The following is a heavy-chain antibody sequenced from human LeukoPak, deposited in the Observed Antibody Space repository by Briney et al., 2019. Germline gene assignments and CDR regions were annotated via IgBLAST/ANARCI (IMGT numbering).Heavy chain of an antibody. V-gene: IGHV3-74*01. D-gene: IGHD3-10*01. CDR2: ISSDGSIR. CDR3: ASQVSTGH. J-gene: IGHJ4*02. Sequence: PGGSLRLSCAASGLTFSRYWMHWVRQAPGKGPVWVSHISSDGSIRNYADSVKGRFTISRDNAKNMLSLQMNSLRADDTAMYYCASQVSTGHWGQGTLVTVSS. CDR1: GLTFSRYW.